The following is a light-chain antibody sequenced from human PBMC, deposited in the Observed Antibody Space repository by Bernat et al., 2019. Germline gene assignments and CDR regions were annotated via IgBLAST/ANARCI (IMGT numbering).Light chain of an antibody. J-gene: IGLJ3*02. CDR2: EVN. V-gene: IGLV2-8*01. Sequence: QSALTQPPSASGSPGQSVTISCTGTSSDVGGYNYVSWYQQHPGKAPKLIIYEVNKRPSGVPARFSGSKSCNTASLTVSGLQAEDEADYSCSSYTTSNTWVFGGGSKLTVL. CDR3: SSYTTSNTWV. CDR1: SSDVGGYNY.